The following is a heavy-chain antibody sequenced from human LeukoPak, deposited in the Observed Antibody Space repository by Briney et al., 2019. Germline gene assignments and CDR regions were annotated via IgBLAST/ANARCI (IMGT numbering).Heavy chain of an antibody. CDR3: ARGLGGTCSSTSCSPRFDP. V-gene: IGHV4-34*01. CDR2: INHSGST. Sequence: SETLSRTCAVYGGSFSGYYWSWIRQPPGKGLEWIGEINHSGSTNYNPSLKSRVTISVDTSKNQFSLKLSSVTAADTAVYYCARGLGGTCSSTSCSPRFDPWGQGTLVTVSS. CDR1: GGSFSGYY. J-gene: IGHJ5*02. D-gene: IGHD2-2*01.